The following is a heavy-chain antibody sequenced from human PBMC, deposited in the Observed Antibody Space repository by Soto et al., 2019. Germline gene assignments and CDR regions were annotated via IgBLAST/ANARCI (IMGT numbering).Heavy chain of an antibody. V-gene: IGHV1-18*04. Sequence: ASVKVFCKASGYTFTSYGISWVRQAPGQGLEWMGWISAYNGNTNYAQKLQGRVTMTTDTSTSTAYMELRSLRSDDTAVYYCARDIRLLWFGELIGNYYYGMDVWGQGTTVTVS. J-gene: IGHJ6*02. CDR3: ARDIRLLWFGELIGNYYYGMDV. D-gene: IGHD3-10*01. CDR1: GYTFTSYG. CDR2: ISAYNGNT.